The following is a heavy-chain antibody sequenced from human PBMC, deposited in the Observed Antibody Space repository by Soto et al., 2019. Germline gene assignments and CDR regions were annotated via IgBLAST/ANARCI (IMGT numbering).Heavy chain of an antibody. V-gene: IGHV4-31*03. CDR2: IYYSGST. J-gene: IGHJ2*01. CDR1: GGSISSGGYY. D-gene: IGHD2-21*01. Sequence: QVQLQESGPGLVKPSQTLSLTCTVSGGSISSGGYYWSWLRQHPGKGLEWIGYIYYSGSTYYNPSLKSRVTISVDTSKNQFSLKLSSVTAADTAVYYCARDRRRLRDFDLWGRGTLVTVSS. CDR3: ARDRRRLRDFDL.